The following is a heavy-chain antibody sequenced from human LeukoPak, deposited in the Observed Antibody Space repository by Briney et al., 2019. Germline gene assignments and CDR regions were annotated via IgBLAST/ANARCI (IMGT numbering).Heavy chain of an antibody. V-gene: IGHV1-2*06. Sequence: EASVKVSCKASGYTFTGYYMHWVRQAPGQGLEWMGRINPNSGGTNYAQKFQGRVTMTRDTSISTAYMELSGLRSDDTAVYYCAASRYFDWLLFDWGQGTLVTVSS. J-gene: IGHJ4*02. CDR1: GYTFTGYY. D-gene: IGHD3-9*01. CDR2: INPNSGGT. CDR3: AASRYFDWLLFD.